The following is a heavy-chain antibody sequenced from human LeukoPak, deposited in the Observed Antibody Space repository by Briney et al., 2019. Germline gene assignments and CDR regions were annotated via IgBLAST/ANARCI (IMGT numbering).Heavy chain of an antibody. CDR3: ARGHSGRPIAARRGYYFDY. CDR2: IYYSGST. D-gene: IGHD6-6*01. CDR1: GGSISSGGYY. V-gene: IGHV4-31*03. J-gene: IGHJ4*02. Sequence: PSQTLSLTCTVSGGSISSGGYYWSWIRQHPGKGLEWIGYIYYSGSTYYNPSLKSRVTISVDTSKNQFSLKLSSVTAADTAVYYCARGHSGRPIAARRGYYFDYWGQGTLVTVSS.